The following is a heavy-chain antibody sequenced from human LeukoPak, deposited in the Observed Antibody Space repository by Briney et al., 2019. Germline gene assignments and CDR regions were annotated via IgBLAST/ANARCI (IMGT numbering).Heavy chain of an antibody. CDR1: GYTFTGYY. J-gene: IGHJ4*02. Sequence: ASVKVSCKPSGYTFTGYYMHWVRQAPGQGLEWMGWINPKSGDTKYAQKSQGRVTMTSDTSISTAYMELSRLRSDDTAVYYCATQSASYLWVTDFDYWGQGTLVTVSS. D-gene: IGHD3-16*01. CDR2: INPKSGDT. CDR3: ATQSASYLWVTDFDY. V-gene: IGHV1-2*02.